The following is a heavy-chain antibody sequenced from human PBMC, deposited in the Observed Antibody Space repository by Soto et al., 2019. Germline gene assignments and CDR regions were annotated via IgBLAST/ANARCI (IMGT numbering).Heavy chain of an antibody. CDR2: IHYSGGATYSP. V-gene: IGHV4-31*03. J-gene: IGHJ5*02. Sequence: SETLSLTCTVSGASIISDCYYWTWIRQHPGKGLEWLGYIHYSGGATYSPSYNPSLKSRIAISVDISKSLFSLKLTSVTAADTSVYSCARVPTYYKDSIGYQPFHPLGQGTLVPVSS. CDR3: ARVPTYYKDSIGYQPFHP. D-gene: IGHD3-22*01. CDR1: GASIISDCYY.